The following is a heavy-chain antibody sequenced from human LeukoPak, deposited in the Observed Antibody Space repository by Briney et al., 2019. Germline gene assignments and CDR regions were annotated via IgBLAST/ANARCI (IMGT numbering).Heavy chain of an antibody. V-gene: IGHV1-18*01. J-gene: IGHJ4*02. CDR2: ISAYNGNT. CDR3: ARVDHYGDYTNY. Sequence: ASVRVSFTASGYTFTIYGISWVRQAPGQGLEWMGWISAYNGNTNYAQKLQGRVTMTTDTSTSTAYMELRSLRSDDTAVYYCARVDHYGDYTNYWGQGTLVTVS. CDR1: GYTFTIYG. D-gene: IGHD4-17*01.